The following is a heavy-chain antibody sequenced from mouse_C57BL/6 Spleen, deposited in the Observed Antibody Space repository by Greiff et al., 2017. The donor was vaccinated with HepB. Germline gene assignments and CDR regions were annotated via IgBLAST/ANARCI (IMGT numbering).Heavy chain of an antibody. V-gene: IGHV10-1*01. CDR2: IRSKSNNYAT. D-gene: IGHD4-1*01. Sequence: EVMLVESGGGLVQPKGSLKLSCAASGFSFNTYAMNWVRQAPGKGLEWVARIRSKSNNYATYYADSVKDRFTISRDDSESMLYLQMNNLKTEDTAMYYCVRLANWDEGGYYFDYWGQGTTLTVSS. CDR1: GFSFNTYA. CDR3: VRLANWDEGGYYFDY. J-gene: IGHJ2*01.